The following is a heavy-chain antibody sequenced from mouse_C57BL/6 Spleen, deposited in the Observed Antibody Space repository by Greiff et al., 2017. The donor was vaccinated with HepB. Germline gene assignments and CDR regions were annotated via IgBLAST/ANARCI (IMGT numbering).Heavy chain of an antibody. Sequence: EVQLQQSGPELVKPGASVKISCKASGYTFTDYYMNWVKQSHGKSLEWIGDINPNNGGTSYNQKFKGKATLTVDKSSSTAYMELRSLTSEDSAVYYCAKGGYGWYFDVWGTGTTVTVSS. CDR2: INPNNGGT. CDR3: AKGGYGWYFDV. J-gene: IGHJ1*03. D-gene: IGHD3-1*01. CDR1: GYTFTDYY. V-gene: IGHV1-26*01.